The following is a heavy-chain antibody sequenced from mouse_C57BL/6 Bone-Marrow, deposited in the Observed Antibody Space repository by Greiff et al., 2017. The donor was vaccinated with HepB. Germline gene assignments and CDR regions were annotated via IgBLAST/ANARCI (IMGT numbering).Heavy chain of an antibody. J-gene: IGHJ3*01. D-gene: IGHD1-1*01. V-gene: IGHV1-69*01. CDR3: AREGYGSSPNWDDWFAY. CDR2: IDPSDSYT. CDR1: GYTFTSYW. Sequence: QVQLQQPGAELVMPGASVKLSCKASGYTFTSYWMHWVKQRPGQGLEWIGEIDPSDSYTNYNQKFKGKSTLTVDKSSSTAYMQLSSLTSEDSAVYYCAREGYGSSPNWDDWFAYWGQGTLVTVSA.